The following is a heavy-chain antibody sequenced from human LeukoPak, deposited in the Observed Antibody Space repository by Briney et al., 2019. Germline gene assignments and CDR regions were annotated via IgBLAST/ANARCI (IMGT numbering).Heavy chain of an antibody. V-gene: IGHV3-9*01. CDR1: GFTFDDYA. J-gene: IGHJ4*02. Sequence: PGGSLRLSCAASGFTFDDYAMHWVRQAPGKGLEWVSGISWNSGSIGYADSVKGRFTISRDNAKNSLYLQMNRLRAEDTAVYYCAKDHPDYDSSPDGYWGQGTLVTVSS. D-gene: IGHD3-22*01. CDR2: ISWNSGSI. CDR3: AKDHPDYDSSPDGY.